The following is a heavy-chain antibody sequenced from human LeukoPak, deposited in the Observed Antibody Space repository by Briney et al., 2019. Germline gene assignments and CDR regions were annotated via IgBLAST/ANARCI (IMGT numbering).Heavy chain of an antibody. J-gene: IGHJ4*02. Sequence: TLSLTCTVSGDSVSSDSYYWSWIRQPPGKALEWLARIDWDDDKYYSTSLKTRLTISKDTSKNQVVLTMTNMDPVDTATYYCARIRADTAMVIDYWGQGTLVTVSS. CDR2: IDWDDDK. CDR1: GDSVSSDSYY. CDR3: ARIRADTAMVIDY. D-gene: IGHD5-18*01. V-gene: IGHV2-70*11.